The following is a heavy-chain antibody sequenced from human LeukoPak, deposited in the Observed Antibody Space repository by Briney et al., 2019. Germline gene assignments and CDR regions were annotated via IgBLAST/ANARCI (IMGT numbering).Heavy chain of an antibody. D-gene: IGHD3-22*01. CDR1: GYTFTRHY. J-gene: IGHJ3*02. CDR2: INPSSGGT. V-gene: IGHV1-46*01. CDR3: AIRAHVVSTGAFDI. Sequence: ASVKVSCKASGYTFTRHYMNWVRQAPGQGLEWMGKINPSSGGTGYAQKFQGRVTMTRDTSTSTVYMELSSLRSEDTAVYYCAIRAHVVSTGAFDIWGQGTMVTVSS.